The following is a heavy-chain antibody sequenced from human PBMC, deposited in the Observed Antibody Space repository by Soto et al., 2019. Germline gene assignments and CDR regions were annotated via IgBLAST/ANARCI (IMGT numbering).Heavy chain of an antibody. CDR1: GGSFSGHY. Sequence: QVQLQQWGAGLLKPGETLSLTCAVYGGSFSGHYWTWIRQSPGEGLEWIGEINHSGFTNYNPSLKSRLTMSLSTSKSQFSLKLSSVTAADTAVYYCARFHYDRSSWTNPPYFESWGQGILVTVSS. D-gene: IGHD6-13*01. CDR3: ARFHYDRSSWTNPPYFES. J-gene: IGHJ4*02. CDR2: INHSGFT. V-gene: IGHV4-34*01.